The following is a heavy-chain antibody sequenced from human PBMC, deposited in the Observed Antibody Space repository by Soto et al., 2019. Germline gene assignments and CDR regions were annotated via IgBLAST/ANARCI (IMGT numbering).Heavy chain of an antibody. J-gene: IGHJ5*02. D-gene: IGHD2-15*01. Sequence: SETLSLSCSVSGASITTYYWSWIRQPPGKGLEWIGYISYSGSTDYNPSLKSRVTISFDASKNQISLQVRSATAADAAVYYCARDLKEYCSDGKCNWFDPWGQGTLVT. CDR2: ISYSGST. CDR1: GASITTYY. CDR3: ARDLKEYCSDGKCNWFDP. V-gene: IGHV4-59*01.